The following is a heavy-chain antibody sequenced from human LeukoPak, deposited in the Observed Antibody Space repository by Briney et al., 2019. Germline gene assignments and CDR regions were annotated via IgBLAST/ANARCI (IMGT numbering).Heavy chain of an antibody. CDR3: VKDSPPRYSGSPPAY. CDR1: GFILSNYG. Sequence: GGSLRLSCAASGFILSNYGMHWVRQAPGKGLEWVAAISYDGTSKYYAESVKGRFTISRDNAKNSLYLQMNSLRADDTAVYYCVKDSPPRYSGSPPAYWGQGTLVTVSS. V-gene: IGHV3-30*18. CDR2: ISYDGTSK. D-gene: IGHD1-26*01. J-gene: IGHJ4*02.